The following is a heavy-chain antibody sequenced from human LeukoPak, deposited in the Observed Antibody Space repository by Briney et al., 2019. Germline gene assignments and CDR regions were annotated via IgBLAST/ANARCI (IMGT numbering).Heavy chain of an antibody. CDR2: IDASGST. CDR1: GGSISSGSYY. V-gene: IGHV4-61*02. D-gene: IGHD3-16*01. Sequence: SQTLSLTCTVSGGSISSGSYYWSWIRQPAGKGLEWIGRIDASGSTKYNPSLKSRITISVERSKNQFSVRLGSVTAADTAVYYCARDRFESFDYWGRGTLVIVST. CDR3: ARDRFESFDY. J-gene: IGHJ4*02.